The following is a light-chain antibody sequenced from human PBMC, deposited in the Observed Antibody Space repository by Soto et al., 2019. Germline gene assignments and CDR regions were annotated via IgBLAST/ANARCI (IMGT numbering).Light chain of an antibody. V-gene: IGKV3-20*01. CDR2: GAS. Sequence: EALFTQSPGTLSLSPGERATRSCRASQIVSNNSLAWYQQKPGQAPRLLIYGASNRATGIPDRFSGSGSGTDFTLTISRLEPEDFAVYYCQQYGSSGTFGQGTKVDIK. CDR1: QIVSNNS. CDR3: QQYGSSGT. J-gene: IGKJ1*01.